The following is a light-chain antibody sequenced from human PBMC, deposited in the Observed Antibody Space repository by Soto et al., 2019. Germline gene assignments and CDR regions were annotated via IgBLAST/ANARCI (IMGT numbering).Light chain of an antibody. CDR1: SSDVGNYKR. V-gene: IGLV2-18*01. CDR3: SVYTTTSTVV. J-gene: IGLJ2*01. Sequence: SVLTQPPSVSGSPGQSVTISCTGTSSDVGNYKRVSWYQQPPGSAPKLLIYEVSNRPSGVSDRFSASKSGNTASLTISGLQAEDEADYYCSVYTTTSTVVFGGGTKLTVL. CDR2: EVS.